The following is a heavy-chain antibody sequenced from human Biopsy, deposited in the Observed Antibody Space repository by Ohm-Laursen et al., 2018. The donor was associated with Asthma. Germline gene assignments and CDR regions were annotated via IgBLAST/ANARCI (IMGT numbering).Heavy chain of an antibody. CDR2: IMTVFGTT. D-gene: IGHD4-17*01. J-gene: IGHJ4*02. Sequence: ASVKVSCNAPGGTFSNFAISWVRQAPGQGLEWLGGIMTVFGTTNYAQKFQGRVTITADESTSTAYMELSSLSSDDTAVYYCASDFPKDYVRYNFQFWGQGTLVTVSS. CDR3: ASDFPKDYVRYNFQF. V-gene: IGHV1-69*13. CDR1: GGTFSNFA.